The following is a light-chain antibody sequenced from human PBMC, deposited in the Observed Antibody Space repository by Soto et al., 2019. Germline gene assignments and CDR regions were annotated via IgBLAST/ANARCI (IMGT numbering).Light chain of an antibody. V-gene: IGKV1-9*01. CDR2: GAS. CDR3: QQLYGYPRT. Sequence: GDRVTITCWASQVIASYLGWYQQKPGKAPKLLIYGASTLQGGVPSRFSGSGSGTEFTLTISSLQPEDFATYYCQQLYGYPRTFGQGTKVDIK. CDR1: QVIASY. J-gene: IGKJ1*01.